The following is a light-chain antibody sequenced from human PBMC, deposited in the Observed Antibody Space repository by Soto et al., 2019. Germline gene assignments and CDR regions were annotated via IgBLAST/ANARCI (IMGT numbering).Light chain of an antibody. V-gene: IGKV3-20*01. Sequence: EIVLTQSPGTLSLSPGERATLSCRASQSLSSSYLVWYQQKPGQAPRLLIYGASSRATGIPDRFSGSGSGTDFTLTISRLEPEDCAVYYCQHYGNTPPSFTFGPWTKVDIK. CDR2: GAS. CDR1: QSLSSSY. CDR3: QHYGNTPPSFT. J-gene: IGKJ3*01.